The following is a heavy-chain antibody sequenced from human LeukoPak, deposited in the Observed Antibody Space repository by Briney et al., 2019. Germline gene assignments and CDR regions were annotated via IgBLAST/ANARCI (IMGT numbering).Heavy chain of an antibody. CDR3: AKLGGTGDGYNQVFDY. D-gene: IGHD5-24*01. CDR1: GFTFDDYA. CDR2: ISWNSGSI. J-gene: IGHJ4*02. Sequence: GRSLRLSCAASGFTFDDYAMHWVRQAPGKGLEWVSGISWNSGSIGYADSVKGRFTISRDNAKNSLYLQMNSLRAEDTALYYCAKLGGTGDGYNQVFDYWGQGTLVTVSS. V-gene: IGHV3-9*01.